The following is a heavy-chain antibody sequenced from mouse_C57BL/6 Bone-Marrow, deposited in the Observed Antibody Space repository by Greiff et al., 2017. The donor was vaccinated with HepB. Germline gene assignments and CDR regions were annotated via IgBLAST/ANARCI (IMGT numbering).Heavy chain of an antibody. J-gene: IGHJ4*01. V-gene: IGHV5-15*04. D-gene: IGHD2-3*01. CDR2: ISNLAYSI. CDR3: ARRWLLRGYAMDY. CDR1: GFTFSDYG. Sequence: EVKLEESGGGLVQPGGSLKLSCAASGFTFSDYGMAWVRQAPRKGPEWVAFISNLAYSIYYADTVTGRFTISRENAKNTLYLEMSSLRSEDTAMYYCARRWLLRGYAMDYWGQGTSVTVSS.